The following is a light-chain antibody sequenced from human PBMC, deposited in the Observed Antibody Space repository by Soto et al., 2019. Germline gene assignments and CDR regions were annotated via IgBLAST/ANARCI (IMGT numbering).Light chain of an antibody. CDR2: DAS. Sequence: EIALTQSAATLSMSPGERATLSCRASQSVSSYLAWYQQKPGQAPRLLIYDASNRATGIPARFSGSGSGTDFTLTISSLEPEDFAVYYCQQRSNWPRTFGQGTKV. CDR1: QSVSSY. CDR3: QQRSNWPRT. V-gene: IGKV3-11*01. J-gene: IGKJ1*01.